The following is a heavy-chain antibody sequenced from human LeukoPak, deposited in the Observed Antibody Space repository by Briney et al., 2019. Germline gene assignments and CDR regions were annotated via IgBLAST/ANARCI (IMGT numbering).Heavy chain of an antibody. CDR3: ALYCRLSSNCGYYGMDV. J-gene: IGHJ6*02. CDR2: VSFSGST. D-gene: IGHD2-15*01. Sequence: PSETLSLTCIVSGGSINNYYWSWIRQPPGKGLEWIGEVSFSGSTNYNPSLTNRVTISADTSKNQFSLKLSSVTAADTAVYHCALYCRLSSNCGYYGMDVWGQGTTVTVSS. CDR1: GGSINNYY. V-gene: IGHV4-59*08.